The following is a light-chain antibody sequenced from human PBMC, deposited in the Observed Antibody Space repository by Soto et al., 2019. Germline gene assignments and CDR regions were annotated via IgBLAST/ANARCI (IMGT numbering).Light chain of an antibody. CDR1: SSDVGSYDY. V-gene: IGLV2-14*03. CDR2: DVN. CDR3: CAYSTSGTHV. Sequence: QSALTQPASVSGSPGQSITFSCTGTSSDVGSYDYVPWHQQHPGKAPKLIIYDVNNRPSGVPSRFSGSKSGNTASLIISGLQTEDEADYYCCAYSTSGTHVFGTGTKLTVL. J-gene: IGLJ1*01.